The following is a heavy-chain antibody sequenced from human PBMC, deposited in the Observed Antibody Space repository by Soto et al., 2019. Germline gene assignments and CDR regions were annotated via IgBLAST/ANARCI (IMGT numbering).Heavy chain of an antibody. J-gene: IGHJ6*02. CDR1: GYTFTSYD. Sequence: ASVKVSCKASGYTFTSYDINWVRQATGQGLEWMGWMNPNSGNTGYAQKFQGRVTMTRNTSISTAYMELSSLRSEDTAVYYCARGSLKNLYSSSWYYYYGMDVWGQGTTVTVSS. V-gene: IGHV1-8*01. CDR2: MNPNSGNT. CDR3: ARGSLKNLYSSSWYYYYGMDV. D-gene: IGHD6-13*01.